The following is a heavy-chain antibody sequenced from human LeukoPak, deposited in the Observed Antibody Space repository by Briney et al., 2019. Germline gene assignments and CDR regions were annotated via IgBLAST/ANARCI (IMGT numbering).Heavy chain of an antibody. CDR2: INHSGST. CDR3: ARAPKKLRSSSWPQD. D-gene: IGHD6-13*01. V-gene: IGHV4-34*01. CDR1: GGSFRGYY. J-gene: IGHJ4*02. Sequence: SETLSLTCAVYGGSFRGYYWSWIRQPPGKGLEWIGEINHSGSTNYNPSLKSRVTISVDTSKNQFSLKLSSVTAADTAVYYCARAPKKLRSSSWPQDWGQGTLVTVSS.